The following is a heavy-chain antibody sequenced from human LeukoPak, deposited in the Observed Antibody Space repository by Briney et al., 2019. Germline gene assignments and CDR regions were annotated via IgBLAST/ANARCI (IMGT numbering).Heavy chain of an antibody. CDR3: AKARYSFSSSSVFDY. V-gene: IGHV3-9*03. CDR2: ISWNSGSI. CDR1: GITFEDYA. J-gene: IGHJ4*02. Sequence: GGSLRLSCVASGITFEDYAMHWVRRAPGKGLEWVSGISWNSGSIGYADSVKGRFTISRDNAKNSLYLQMNSLRAEDMAFYYCAKARYSFSSSSVFDYWGQGTLVTVSS. D-gene: IGHD6-6*01.